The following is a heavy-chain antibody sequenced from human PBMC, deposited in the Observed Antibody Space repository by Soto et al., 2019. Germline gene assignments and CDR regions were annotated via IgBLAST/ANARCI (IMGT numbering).Heavy chain of an antibody. CDR3: ATVTGTNNWFGP. V-gene: IGHV4-4*02. D-gene: IGHD1-1*01. Sequence: QVQLQESGPGLVKPSGTLSLTCTVSSGSISSSNWWSWVRQPPGKGLEWIGELYHSGSTNYNPSLKSRVTVSVDKSKNQFSLKLSTVTAADTALYYCATVTGTNNWFGPWGQGTLVTVSS. CDR1: SGSISSSNW. CDR2: LYHSGST. J-gene: IGHJ5*02.